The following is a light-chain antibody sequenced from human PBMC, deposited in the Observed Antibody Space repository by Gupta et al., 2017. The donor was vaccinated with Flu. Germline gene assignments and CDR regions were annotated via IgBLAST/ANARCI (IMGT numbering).Light chain of an antibody. CDR2: GAS. CDR3: QQYNDWPPYT. CDR1: QSVSIN. J-gene: IGKJ1*01. Sequence: TPLSVSPGESATLSCRASQSVSINLAWYQQKPGQAPRLLIYGASNRATGIPARFSGSGSGTEFTLTISSRESEDVAVYYCQQYNDWPPYTFGQGTKVEIK. V-gene: IGKV3-15*01.